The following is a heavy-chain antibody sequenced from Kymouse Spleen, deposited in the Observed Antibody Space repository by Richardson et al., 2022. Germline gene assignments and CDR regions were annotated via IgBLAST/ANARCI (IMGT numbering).Heavy chain of an antibody. D-gene: IGHD1-26*01,IGHD7-27*02. J-gene: IGHJ6*02. Sequence: EVQLVESGGGLVQPGRSLRLSCAASGFTFDDYAMHWVRQAPGKGLEWVSGISWNSGSIGYADSVKGRFTISRDNAKNSLYLQMNSLRAEDTALYYCAKDRSGIFNGMDVWGQGTTVTVSS. CDR3: AKDRSGIFNGMDV. V-gene: IGHV3-9*01. CDR1: GFTFDDYA. CDR2: ISWNSGSI.